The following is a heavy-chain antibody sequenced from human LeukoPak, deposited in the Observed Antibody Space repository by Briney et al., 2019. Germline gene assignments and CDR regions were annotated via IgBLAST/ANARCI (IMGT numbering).Heavy chain of an antibody. CDR1: GFTFSSYW. J-gene: IGHJ5*02. Sequence: GGSLRLSCAASGFTFSSYWMSWVRQAPGKGLEWVANIKQDGSEKYYVDSVKGRFTISRDNAKNSLYLQMNSLRAEDTAVYYCAKSVEMATIGWFDPWGQGTLVTVSS. D-gene: IGHD5-24*01. V-gene: IGHV3-7*01. CDR2: IKQDGSEK. CDR3: AKSVEMATIGWFDP.